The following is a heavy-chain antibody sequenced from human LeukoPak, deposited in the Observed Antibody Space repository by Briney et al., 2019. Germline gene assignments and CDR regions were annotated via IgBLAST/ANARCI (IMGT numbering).Heavy chain of an antibody. CDR3: ARVPRYCSSTSCPSGDYYGMDV. CDR1: GSTFTSYG. D-gene: IGHD2-2*01. Sequence: GASVKVSCKASGSTFTSYGISWVRQAPGQGLEWMGWISAYNGNTNYAQKLQGRVTMTTDTSTSTAYMELRSLRSDDTAVYYCARVPRYCSSTSCPSGDYYGMDVWGKGTTVTVSS. V-gene: IGHV1-18*04. CDR2: ISAYNGNT. J-gene: IGHJ6*04.